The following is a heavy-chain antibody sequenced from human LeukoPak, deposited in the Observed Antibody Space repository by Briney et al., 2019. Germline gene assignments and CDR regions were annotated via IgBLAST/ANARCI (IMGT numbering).Heavy chain of an antibody. D-gene: IGHD5-18*01. Sequence: SQTLSLTCTVSGGSISSGGYYWSWIRQHPGKGLEWIGYIYYSGSTYYNPSLKSRVTISVDTSKNQFSLKLSSVTAADTAVYYCASLTGYSYGHGRGRFDYWGQGTLVTVSS. V-gene: IGHV4-31*03. CDR3: ASLTGYSYGHGRGRFDY. CDR1: GGSISSGGYY. J-gene: IGHJ4*02. CDR2: IYYSGST.